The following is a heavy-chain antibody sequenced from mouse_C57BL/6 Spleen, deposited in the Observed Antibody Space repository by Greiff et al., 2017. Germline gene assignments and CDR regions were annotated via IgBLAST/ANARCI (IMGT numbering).Heavy chain of an antibody. V-gene: IGHV5-12*01. D-gene: IGHD1-1*01. CDR3: ARQWYCGSRGNYCDD. Sequence: EVNLVESGGGLVQPGGSLKLSCAASGFTFSDYYMYWVRQTPEKRLEWVAYISNGGGSTYYPDTVKGRFTISRDNATNTPYMQLSRQKSEDTAMYYWARQWYCGSRGNYCDDWGQGTTLTVSS. CDR1: GFTFSDYY. J-gene: IGHJ2*01. CDR2: ISNGGGST.